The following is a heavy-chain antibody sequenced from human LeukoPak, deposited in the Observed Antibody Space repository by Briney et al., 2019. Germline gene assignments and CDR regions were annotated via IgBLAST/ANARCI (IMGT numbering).Heavy chain of an antibody. D-gene: IGHD1-26*01. J-gene: IGHJ6*03. Sequence: PGGSLRLSCAASGFTFSNYNMNWVRQAPGKAMEWVSSITSSGTYIFYADSVKGRFTISRDNAKNSLYLQMDSLGPEDTAVYYCARDPYSGNYGNDYYYYMDVWGQGTTVTISS. CDR2: ITSSGTYI. CDR3: ARDPYSGNYGNDYYYYMDV. CDR1: GFTFSNYN. V-gene: IGHV3-21*01.